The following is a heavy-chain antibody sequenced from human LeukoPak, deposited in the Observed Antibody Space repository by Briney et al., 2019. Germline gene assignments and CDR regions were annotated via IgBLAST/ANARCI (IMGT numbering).Heavy chain of an antibody. CDR1: GFSFSASA. Sequence: GGSLRLSCAASGFSFSASAMHWVRQAPGKGLEWVSFITSAGSDIDYADSVKGRFTISRDNANNTLFLQMNSLRVEDTAVYYCPRLIIYGGRDHGGQGPLVTVSS. V-gene: IGHV3-48*01. D-gene: IGHD4-23*01. J-gene: IGHJ4*02. CDR2: ITSAGSDI. CDR3: PRLIIYGGRDH.